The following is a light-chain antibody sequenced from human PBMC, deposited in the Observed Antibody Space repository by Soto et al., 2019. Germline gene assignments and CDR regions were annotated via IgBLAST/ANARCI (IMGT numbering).Light chain of an antibody. Sequence: DIPMTQSPTSVSASVGGRVSITCQASQDMTHRLKWYQQKPGMTPQVLIRNTFNLEKGVPSTFSGGGTGTDFAFPISSRQPEDIATYCCQQYNTLPPCTFGQGTKLEIK. V-gene: IGKV1-33*01. J-gene: IGKJ2*02. CDR2: NTF. CDR1: QDMTHR. CDR3: QQYNTLPPCT.